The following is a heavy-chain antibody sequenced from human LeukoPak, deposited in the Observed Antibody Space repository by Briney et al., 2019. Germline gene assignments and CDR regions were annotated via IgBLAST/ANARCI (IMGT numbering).Heavy chain of an antibody. CDR1: GFTFNDYY. CDR2: INIGGTNT. V-gene: IGHV3-11*01. Sequence: KAGGSLRLSCAASGFTFNDYYMSWIRQAPGKGLEWLSYINIGGTNTHYADSVKGRFTISRDNAKKSLYLEMNNLRAEDTAVHYCATDGAGFDTWGQGVLVTVSS. J-gene: IGHJ5*02. CDR3: ATDGAGFDT.